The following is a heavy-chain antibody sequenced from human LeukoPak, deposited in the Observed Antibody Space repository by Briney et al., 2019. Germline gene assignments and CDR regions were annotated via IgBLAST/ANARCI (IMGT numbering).Heavy chain of an antibody. D-gene: IGHD3-10*01. CDR2: INHSGST. CDR1: GGSFSGYY. Sequence: SEALSLTCAVYGGSFSGYYWSWIRQPPGKGPEWIGEINHSGSTNYNPSLKSRVTISVDTSKNQFSLKLSSVTAADTAVYYCARGGGGYYYYGMDVWGQGTTVTVSS. J-gene: IGHJ6*02. CDR3: ARGGGGYYYYGMDV. V-gene: IGHV4-34*01.